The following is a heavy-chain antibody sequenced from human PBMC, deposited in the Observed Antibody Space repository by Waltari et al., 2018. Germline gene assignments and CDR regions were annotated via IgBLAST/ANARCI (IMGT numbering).Heavy chain of an antibody. CDR1: GFSLRTSGVG. CDR3: AHKRDSGLYGMDV. J-gene: IGHJ6*02. D-gene: IGHD6-19*01. CDR2: VYSNDDK. V-gene: IGHV2-5*01. Sequence: QITLEESGPTLVKPTQTLTLTCPFSGFSLRTSGVGVSWIRQPPGKALDWLAIVYSNDDKRYSPSGKGRLTITKETAKEQVVLTMTNMDPVDTATYYCAHKRDSGLYGMDVWGQGTTVTVSS.